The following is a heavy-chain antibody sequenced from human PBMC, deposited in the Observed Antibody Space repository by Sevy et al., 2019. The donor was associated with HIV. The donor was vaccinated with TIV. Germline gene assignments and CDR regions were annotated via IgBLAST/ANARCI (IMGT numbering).Heavy chain of an antibody. V-gene: IGHV3-23*01. J-gene: IGHJ4*02. Sequence: GGSLRLSCAASGFIFSKFALSWVRQDPGRGLEWVSAVSGNDGSTYYAASVKGRFTISRDISENMLYLQMNSLSAEDTAVYYCAKDFSYGGNSWNFDFWGKGTLVTVSS. CDR1: GFIFSKFA. CDR2: VSGNDGST. CDR3: AKDFSYGGNSWNFDF. D-gene: IGHD4-17*01.